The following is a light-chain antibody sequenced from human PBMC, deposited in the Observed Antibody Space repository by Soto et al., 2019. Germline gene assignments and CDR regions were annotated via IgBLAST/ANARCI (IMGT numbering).Light chain of an antibody. CDR2: GAY. Sequence: DIVLTQSPAILSVSPGERATLSCRASQSVSTNLAWYQQRPGQAPRLLIYGAYTRATGIPARFGGSGSGTEFTPTLSSLQSEDFAVYYCQQYDNWPPHPFGQGTKLEIK. V-gene: IGKV3-15*01. CDR1: QSVSTN. J-gene: IGKJ2*01. CDR3: QQYDNWPPHP.